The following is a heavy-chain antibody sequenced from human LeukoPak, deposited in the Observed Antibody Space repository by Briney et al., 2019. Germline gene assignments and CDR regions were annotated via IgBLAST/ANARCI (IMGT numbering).Heavy chain of an antibody. V-gene: IGHV3-23*01. J-gene: IGHJ3*02. D-gene: IGHD3-10*01. CDR2: IRASGGST. CDR3: AKDQIGVLPDAFDI. CDR1: GFTLSDYA. Sequence: GGSLRLSCAASGFTLSDYAMSWVRQAPGKGLEWVSSIRASGGSTFYADSVKGRFTISRDNSENTLSLQMNSLRADDAAVYYCAKDQIGVLPDAFDIWGQGTMVFVSS.